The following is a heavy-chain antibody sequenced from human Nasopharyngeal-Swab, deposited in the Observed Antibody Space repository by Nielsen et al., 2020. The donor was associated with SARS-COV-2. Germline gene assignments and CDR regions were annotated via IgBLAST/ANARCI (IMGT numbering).Heavy chain of an antibody. D-gene: IGHD3-22*01. CDR1: GFTFSSYS. J-gene: IGHJ6*03. CDR3: ARLFRDYYDSSGYYYYYYYMDV. V-gene: IGHV3-21*01. CDR2: ISSSSSYI. Sequence: LSLTCAASGFTFSSYSMNWVRQAPGKGLEWVSSISSSSSYIYYADSVKGRFTISRDNAKNSLYLQMNSLRAEDTAVYYCARLFRDYYDSSGYYYYYYYMDVWGKGTTVTVSS.